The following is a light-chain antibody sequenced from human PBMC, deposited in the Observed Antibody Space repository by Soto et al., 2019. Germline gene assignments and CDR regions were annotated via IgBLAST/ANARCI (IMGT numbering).Light chain of an antibody. CDR1: SSDVGSYNL. Sequence: QSALTQPASVSGSPGQSVTISCTGTSSDVGSYNLVSWYQKYPDKAPKLMIYEATKRPSGVSNRFSGSKSGNTASLTISGLQAEDEADYYCCSYARSRTLVFGGGTKPTVL. V-gene: IGLV2-23*01. CDR2: EAT. J-gene: IGLJ2*01. CDR3: CSYARSRTLV.